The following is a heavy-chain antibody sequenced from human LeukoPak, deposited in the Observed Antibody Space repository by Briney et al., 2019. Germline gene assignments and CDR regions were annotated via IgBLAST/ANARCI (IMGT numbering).Heavy chain of an antibody. J-gene: IGHJ4*02. CDR1: GFKFSSFS. V-gene: IGHV3-23*01. CDR3: AKDPYSSSWYYFDY. CDR2: ISGSGGST. Sequence: GGSLRLSCTASGFKFSSFSMNWARQAPGKGLEWVSAISGSGGSTYYADSVKGRFTISRDNSKNTLYLQMNSLRAEDTAVYYCAKDPYSSSWYYFDYWGQGTLVTVSS. D-gene: IGHD6-13*01.